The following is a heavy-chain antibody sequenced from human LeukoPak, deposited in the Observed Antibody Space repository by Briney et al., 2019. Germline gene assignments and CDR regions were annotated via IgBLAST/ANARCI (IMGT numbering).Heavy chain of an antibody. J-gene: IGHJ4*02. CDR3: ARDRGSPFHFGY. D-gene: IGHD6-6*01. CDR2: IHSDGTT. CDR1: GFIFSNYG. V-gene: IGHV3-53*01. Sequence: PGGSLRLSCAASGFIFSNYGMNWVRQAPGKGLEWVSVIHSDGTTYYADSVKGRFTISRDNSKNTLYLQMNSLRAEDTAVYYCARDRGSPFHFGYWGQGTLVIVSS.